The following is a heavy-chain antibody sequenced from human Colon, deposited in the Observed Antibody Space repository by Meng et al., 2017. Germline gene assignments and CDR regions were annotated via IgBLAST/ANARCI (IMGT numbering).Heavy chain of an antibody. V-gene: IGHV4-4*02. CDR1: SGSFSSSNW. CDR3: VRQGMTSYSWGY. Sequence: QVQGQASGPGLVKPSGTLSLTCTVSSGSFSSSNWWTWVRQPPGKGLEWIGEIYHSGNTNYNPSLKSRVTITGDWSKNQFSLNLNSVTAADTALYYCVRQGMTSYSWGYWGQGTLVTVSS. D-gene: IGHD3-9*01. J-gene: IGHJ4*02. CDR2: IYHSGNT.